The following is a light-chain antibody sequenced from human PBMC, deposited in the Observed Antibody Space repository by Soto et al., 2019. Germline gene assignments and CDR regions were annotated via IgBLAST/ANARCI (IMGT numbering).Light chain of an antibody. J-gene: IGLJ1*01. Sequence: ALTQPASVSGSPGQSITISCTGTSSDVGAYNYVSWYQQHPGKAPKLMIYDVSNRPSGVSNRFSGSKSGNTASLTISGLQAEDEADYYCSSYTSSNTYVFGTGTKVTVL. CDR1: SSDVGAYNY. V-gene: IGLV2-14*03. CDR2: DVS. CDR3: SSYTSSNTYV.